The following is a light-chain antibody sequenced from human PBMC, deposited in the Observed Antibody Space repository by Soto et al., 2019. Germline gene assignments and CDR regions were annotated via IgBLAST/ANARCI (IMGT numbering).Light chain of an antibody. Sequence: DIQMTQSPSTLPASVGDRVTITCRASQSISSWLAWYQQKPGKAPKLLIYDASSLESGVPSRFSGSGSGTEFTLTISSLQPDDFATYYCQQYNSYSPLTFGGGTKVDNK. V-gene: IGKV1-5*01. CDR1: QSISSW. CDR3: QQYNSYSPLT. CDR2: DAS. J-gene: IGKJ4*01.